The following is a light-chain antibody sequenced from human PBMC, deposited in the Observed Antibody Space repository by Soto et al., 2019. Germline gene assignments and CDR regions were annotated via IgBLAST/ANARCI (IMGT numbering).Light chain of an antibody. V-gene: IGKV3D-20*01. CDR2: DAS. CDR3: QQYGSLIT. CDR1: QSVYSNF. J-gene: IGKJ5*01. Sequence: EIVLKQSSATLSLSPGERATLSCGASQSVYSNFLAWYQQKPGLAPMLLIYDASSRATGIPDRFSGSGSGTDFTLTIARLEPEDFAVYYCQQYGSLITFGQGTQREIK.